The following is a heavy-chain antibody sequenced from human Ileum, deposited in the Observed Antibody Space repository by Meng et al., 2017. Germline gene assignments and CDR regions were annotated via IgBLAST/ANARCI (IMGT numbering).Heavy chain of an antibody. Sequence: QVQLAQSGAELKKPGASVKVSCKASGYTFSSYDINWVRQATGQGLEWMGWMNPNSGNTNYAQKFHGRVTMTRNTSISTAYLELSSLISEDTAIYYCAGRRPYGDYPISNYWGQGTLVTVSS. CDR1: GYTFSSYD. CDR3: AGRRPYGDYPISNY. V-gene: IGHV1-8*01. CDR2: MNPNSGNT. D-gene: IGHD4-17*01. J-gene: IGHJ4*02.